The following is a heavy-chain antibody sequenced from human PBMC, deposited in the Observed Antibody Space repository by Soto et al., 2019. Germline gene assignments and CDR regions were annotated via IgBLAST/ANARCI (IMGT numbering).Heavy chain of an antibody. CDR3: ARARETHNWFXP. V-gene: IGHV4-39*01. D-gene: IGHD1-26*01. Sequence: LSLTCTVSGDSVSSSTYYWGWIRQSPGKGLEWIGSIYYSGYTNYNPSLKSRVTMSVDTSKNQFSLKLSSVTAAVTAVYYCARARETHNWFXPWGQGTLVTVSS. CDR1: GDSVSSSTYY. J-gene: IGHJ5*02. CDR2: IYYSGYT.